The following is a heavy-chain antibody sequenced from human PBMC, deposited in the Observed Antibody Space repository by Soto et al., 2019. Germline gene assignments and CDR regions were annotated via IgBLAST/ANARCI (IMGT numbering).Heavy chain of an antibody. V-gene: IGHV3-30*09. CDR1: GFNFNTFA. CDR3: ARVFGSAWFGGHFDN. D-gene: IGHD6-19*01. CDR2: VSHDGTDK. Sequence: QVQLVESGGGVVQPGRSLRLSCAASGFNFNTFALHWVRQAPGKGLEWVAVVSHDGTDKYYADSVKGRFAISRDNSENRLFLQMASLRNEATAGYYCARVFGSAWFGGHFDNWGQGALVTVSS. J-gene: IGHJ4*02.